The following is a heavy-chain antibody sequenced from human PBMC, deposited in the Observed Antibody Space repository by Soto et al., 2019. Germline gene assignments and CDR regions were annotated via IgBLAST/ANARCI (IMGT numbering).Heavy chain of an antibody. CDR3: ARASSGWVDEAPYFDY. V-gene: IGHV3-33*01. Sequence: GGSLRLSCAASGFTFSSYGMHWVRQAPGKGLEWVAVIWYDGSNKYYADSVKGRFTISRDNSKNTLYLQMNSLRAEDTAVYYCARASSGWVDEAPYFDYWAQGTLVTVSS. D-gene: IGHD6-19*01. J-gene: IGHJ4*02. CDR1: GFTFSSYG. CDR2: IWYDGSNK.